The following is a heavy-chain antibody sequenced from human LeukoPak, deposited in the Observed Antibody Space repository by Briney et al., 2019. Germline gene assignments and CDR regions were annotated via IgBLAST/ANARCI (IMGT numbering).Heavy chain of an antibody. V-gene: IGHV3-23*01. CDR3: AKDRLGALLYFDS. CDR1: GFTFSSYA. D-gene: IGHD1-26*01. CDR2: ISGSGGTT. Sequence: PGGSLRLSCAASGFTFSSYAMSWVRQAPGKGLEWVSSISGSGGTTYYADSVEGRFTISRDDSMNTLYLQMNSLRAEDTAVYSCAKDRLGALLYFDSWGQGTLVTVSS. J-gene: IGHJ4*02.